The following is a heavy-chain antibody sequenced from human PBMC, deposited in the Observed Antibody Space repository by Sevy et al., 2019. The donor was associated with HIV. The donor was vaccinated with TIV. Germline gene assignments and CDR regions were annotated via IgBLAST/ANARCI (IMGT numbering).Heavy chain of an antibody. J-gene: IGHJ4*02. Sequence: GGSLTLSCAASGFIFKSYEMNWVRHAPGKGLEWVSYISNSGSTIFFSDSVKGRFTISRDNTKNSVYLQMNSLRAEDTAVYYCARDLPPSATTVAHFDYWGRGTLVTVSS. V-gene: IGHV3-48*03. D-gene: IGHD4-17*01. CDR3: ARDLPPSATTVAHFDY. CDR2: ISNSGSTI. CDR1: GFIFKSYE.